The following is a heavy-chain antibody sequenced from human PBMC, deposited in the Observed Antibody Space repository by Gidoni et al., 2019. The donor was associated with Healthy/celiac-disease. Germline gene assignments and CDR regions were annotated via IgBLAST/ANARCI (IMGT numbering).Heavy chain of an antibody. D-gene: IGHD6-19*01. J-gene: IGHJ4*02. Sequence: EVQLVESGGGLIKPGGSLRLSCADSGFTVSSNYMSWVRQAPGKGLEWVSVIYSGGSTYYADSVKGRFTISRDNSKNTLYLQMNSLRAEDTAVYYCAKYSSGVSSYFDYWGQGTLVTVSS. V-gene: IGHV3-53*01. CDR3: AKYSSGVSSYFDY. CDR2: IYSGGST. CDR1: GFTVSSNY.